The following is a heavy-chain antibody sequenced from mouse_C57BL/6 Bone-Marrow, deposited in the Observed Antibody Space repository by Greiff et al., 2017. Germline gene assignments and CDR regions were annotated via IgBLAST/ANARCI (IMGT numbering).Heavy chain of an antibody. CDR2: IDPETGGT. J-gene: IGHJ2*01. Sequence: QVQLKQPGAELVRPGASVTLSCKASGYTFTDYEMHWVKQTPVHGLEWIGDIDPETGGTASNQKFKGKAILTADKSSSTAYMELRSLTSEDSAVYYGNRRGSSLFDYWGQGTTLTVSS. CDR1: GYTFTDYE. V-gene: IGHV1-15*01. CDR3: NRRGSSLFDY. D-gene: IGHD1-1*01.